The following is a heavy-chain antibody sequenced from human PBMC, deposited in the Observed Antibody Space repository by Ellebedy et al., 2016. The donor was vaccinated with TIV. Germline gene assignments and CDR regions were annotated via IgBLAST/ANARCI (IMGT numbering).Heavy chain of an antibody. CDR3: ARDRHSDF. Sequence: GGSLRLSCVGSGFIFSKYGINWVRQSPGKGLEWVSYISNSSSLIYYADSVKGRFTISSDNAKNSVCLQMNSLRAEDSATYYCARDRHSDFWGQGTLVTVSS. CDR1: GFIFSKYG. CDR2: ISNSSSLI. V-gene: IGHV3-48*04. J-gene: IGHJ4*02.